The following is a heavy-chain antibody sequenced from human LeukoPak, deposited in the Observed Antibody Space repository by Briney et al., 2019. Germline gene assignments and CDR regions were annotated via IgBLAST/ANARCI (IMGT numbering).Heavy chain of an antibody. CDR1: GGSISSGGYS. J-gene: IGHJ4*02. CDR2: IYHSGST. V-gene: IGHV4-30-2*01. Sequence: SETLSLTCAVSGGSISSGGYSWSWIRQPPGTGLEWIGYIYHSGSTYYNPSLKSRVTISVDRSKNQFSLKLSSVTAADTAVYYCASGSGWYLVFDYWGQGTLVTVSS. D-gene: IGHD6-19*01. CDR3: ASGSGWYLVFDY.